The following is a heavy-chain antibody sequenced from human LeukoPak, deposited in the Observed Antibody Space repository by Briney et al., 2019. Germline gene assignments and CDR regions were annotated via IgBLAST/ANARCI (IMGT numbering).Heavy chain of an antibody. J-gene: IGHJ4*02. CDR1: GFSFSTYA. D-gene: IGHD1-1*01. V-gene: IGHV3-23*01. Sequence: GGSLRLSCAASGFSFSTYAMTWVRQAPGKGLEWVSVISGGGDTTYYMESVKGRFTISRDNSKNTLYLQTNSLGAEDTAIYYCARLSGTYGTTSRVVDSWGQGTLVAVSS. CDR2: ISGGGDTT. CDR3: ARLSGTYGTTSRVVDS.